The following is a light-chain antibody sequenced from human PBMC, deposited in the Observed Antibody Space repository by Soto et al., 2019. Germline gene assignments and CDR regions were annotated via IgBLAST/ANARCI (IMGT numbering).Light chain of an antibody. J-gene: IGLJ1*01. V-gene: IGLV2-14*01. CDR3: YSYTPSSTYV. CDR2: HVS. Sequence: QSVLTQPASVSGSPGQSITISFTGTSSDVGGYNYVSWYQQHPAKVPKLMIYHVSNRPSGVSDRFSGSKSGNSASLTISGLQAEDEGDYYCYSYTPSSTYVFGTGTKLTVL. CDR1: SSDVGGYNY.